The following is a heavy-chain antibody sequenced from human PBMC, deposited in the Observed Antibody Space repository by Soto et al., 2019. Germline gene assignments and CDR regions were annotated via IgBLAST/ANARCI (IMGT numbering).Heavy chain of an antibody. CDR1: GSTFSSYA. J-gene: IGHJ6*02. D-gene: IGHD6-6*01. V-gene: IGHV3-30*03. CDR3: ARPIAAHYYYYYGMDV. CDR2: ISYDGSNK. Sequence: LRLSCAASGSTFSSYAMHWVRQAPGKGLEWVALISYDGSNKYNADSVKGRFTISRDNSKNRLYLQMNSLRAEDTAVYYCARPIAAHYYYYYGMDVWGQGTTVTVSS.